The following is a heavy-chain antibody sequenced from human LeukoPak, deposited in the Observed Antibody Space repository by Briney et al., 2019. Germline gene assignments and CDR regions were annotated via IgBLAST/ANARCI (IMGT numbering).Heavy chain of an antibody. D-gene: IGHD6-6*01. CDR2: INPDGSST. V-gene: IGHV3-74*01. J-gene: IGHJ4*02. CDR1: GFTLSDYW. Sequence: GGSLRLSCAASGFTLSDYWMHWVRQGPGKGLEWVSRINPDGSSTNDADFVKGRFTISRDNAKNTLNLQMNSLRAEDTAVYYCVRSTAVLPFDYWGQGIPVTVSS. CDR3: VRSTAVLPFDY.